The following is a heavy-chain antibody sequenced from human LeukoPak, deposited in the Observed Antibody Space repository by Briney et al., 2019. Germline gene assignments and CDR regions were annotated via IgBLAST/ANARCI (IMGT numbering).Heavy chain of an antibody. CDR1: GYTFTSYG. Sequence: ASVKVSCKASGYTFTSYGISWVRQAPGQGLEWMGWISGYNGNTNYAQTLQGRVTLTTDTSTSTAYMELRSLRSEDTAVYYCARVQWLAPQYYFDYWGQGTLVTVSS. V-gene: IGHV1-18*01. J-gene: IGHJ4*02. D-gene: IGHD6-19*01. CDR2: ISGYNGNT. CDR3: ARVQWLAPQYYFDY.